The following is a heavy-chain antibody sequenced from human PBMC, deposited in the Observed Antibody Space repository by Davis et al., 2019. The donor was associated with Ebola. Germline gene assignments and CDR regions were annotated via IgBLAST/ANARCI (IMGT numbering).Heavy chain of an antibody. J-gene: IGHJ5*02. CDR3: ARERGYSGYVGWFDP. Sequence: GESLKISCAASGFTFSSYGMHWVRQAPGKGLEWVAVIWYDGSNKYYADSVKGRFTISRDNSKNTLYLQMNCLRAEDTAVYYCARERGYSGYVGWFDPWGQGTLVTVSS. V-gene: IGHV3-33*01. D-gene: IGHD5-12*01. CDR1: GFTFSSYG. CDR2: IWYDGSNK.